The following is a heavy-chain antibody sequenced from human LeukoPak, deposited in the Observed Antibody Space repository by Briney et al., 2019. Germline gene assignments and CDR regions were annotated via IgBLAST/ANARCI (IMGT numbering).Heavy chain of an antibody. CDR1: GGSFSGYY. D-gene: IGHD2-21*01. J-gene: IGHJ4*02. CDR3: ARRSVVVIAINYFDY. CDR2: INHSGST. Sequence: KPSETLSLTCAVYGGSFSGYYWSWIRQPPGKGLEWIGEINHSGSTNYNPSLKSRVTISVDTSKNQFSLKLSSVTAADTAVYYCARRSVVVIAINYFDYWGQGTLVTVSS. V-gene: IGHV4-34*01.